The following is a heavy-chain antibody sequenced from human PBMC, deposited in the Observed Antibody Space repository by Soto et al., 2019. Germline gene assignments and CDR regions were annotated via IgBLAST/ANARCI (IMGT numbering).Heavy chain of an antibody. Sequence: SETLSLTCAVYGGSFSGYYWSWIRQPPGKGLEWIGEINHSGSTNYNPSLKSRVTISVDTSKNQFSLKLSSVTAADTAVYYCARGVVVPAQHYYYYYMDVWGKGTTVTVSS. CDR1: GGSFSGYY. CDR3: ARGVVVPAQHYYYYYMDV. D-gene: IGHD2-2*01. J-gene: IGHJ6*03. V-gene: IGHV4-34*01. CDR2: INHSGST.